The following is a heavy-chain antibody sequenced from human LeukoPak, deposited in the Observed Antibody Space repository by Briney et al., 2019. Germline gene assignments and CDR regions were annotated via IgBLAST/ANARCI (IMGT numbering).Heavy chain of an antibody. CDR3: ARAALYCSSTSCYFDY. V-gene: IGHV1-18*01. D-gene: IGHD2-2*01. CDR1: GYTFTSYG. Sequence: ASVKASCKASGYTFTSYGISWARQAPGQGLEWMGWISAYNGNTNYAQKLQGRVTMTTDTSTSTAYMELRSLRSDDTAVYYCARAALYCSSTSCYFDYWGQGTLVTVSS. CDR2: ISAYNGNT. J-gene: IGHJ4*02.